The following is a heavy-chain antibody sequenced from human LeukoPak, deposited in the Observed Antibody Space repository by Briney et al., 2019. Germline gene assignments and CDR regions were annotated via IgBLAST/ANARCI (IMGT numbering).Heavy chain of an antibody. D-gene: IGHD6-13*01. CDR2: MNPNSGNT. CDR1: GYTFTSYD. CDR3: ARGPPVAGAAAGYYFDY. J-gene: IGHJ4*02. Sequence: ASVKVSCKASGYTFTSYDINWVRQATGQGLEWMGWMNPNSGNTGYAQKFQGRVTMTRNTSISTAYMELSSLRSEDTAVYYCARGPPVAGAAAGYYFDYWGQGTLVTVSS. V-gene: IGHV1-8*01.